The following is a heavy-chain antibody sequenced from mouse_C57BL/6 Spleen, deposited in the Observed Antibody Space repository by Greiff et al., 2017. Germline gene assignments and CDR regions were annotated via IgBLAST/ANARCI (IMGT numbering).Heavy chain of an antibody. CDR2: INPYNGDT. D-gene: IGHD1-1*01. Sequence: SGPELVKPGDSVKISCKASGYSFTGYFMNWVMQSHGKSLEWIGRINPYNGDTFYNQKFKGKATLTVDKSSSTAHMELRSLTSEDSAVYYCARWPYYGSSYGAMDYWGQGTSVTVSS. CDR1: GYSFTGYF. CDR3: ARWPYYGSSYGAMDY. V-gene: IGHV1-20*01. J-gene: IGHJ4*01.